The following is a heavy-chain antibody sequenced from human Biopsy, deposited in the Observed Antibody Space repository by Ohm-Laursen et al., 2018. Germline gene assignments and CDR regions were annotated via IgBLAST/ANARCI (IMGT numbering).Heavy chain of an antibody. CDR1: GGTFNSYT. V-gene: IGHV1-69*06. CDR2: IMSLYNTT. D-gene: IGHD5-12*01. Sequence: SSVKVSCKPSGGTFNSYTINWLRQAPGQGLQWMGGIMSLYNTTNYAQKFWDRITVTADKSTNTVYMTLSSLTSEDTAVYFCARGLGGYDYWYFDLWGRGTLVIVSS. CDR3: ARGLGGYDYWYFDL. J-gene: IGHJ2*01.